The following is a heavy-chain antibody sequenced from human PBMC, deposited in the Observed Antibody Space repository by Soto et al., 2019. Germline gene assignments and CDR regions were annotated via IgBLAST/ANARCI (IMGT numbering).Heavy chain of an antibody. Sequence: QVQLVESGGDLVKPGGSLRLSCAASGFPFSDYYMSWIRQAPGKGLEWVSSIGSSSSYTNYADSVKGRFTISRDNAKNSLYLQMNSLRAEHTAVYYCARRRPTGYYNYWGQGTLVTVS. D-gene: IGHD3-9*01. CDR2: IGSSSSYT. CDR3: ARRRPTGYYNY. CDR1: GFPFSDYY. V-gene: IGHV3-11*05. J-gene: IGHJ4*02.